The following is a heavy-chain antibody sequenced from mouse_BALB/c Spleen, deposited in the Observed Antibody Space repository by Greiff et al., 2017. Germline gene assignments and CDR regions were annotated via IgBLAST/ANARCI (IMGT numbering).Heavy chain of an antibody. V-gene: IGHV3-8*02. Sequence: EVKLQESGPSLVKPSQTLSLTCSVTGDSITSGYWNWIRKFPGNKLEYMGYISYSGSTYYNPSLKSRISITRDTSKNQYYLQLNSVTTEDTATYYCATQGGSSYGGFAYWGQGTLVTVSA. D-gene: IGHD1-1*01. CDR2: ISYSGST. J-gene: IGHJ3*01. CDR3: ATQGGSSYGGFAY. CDR1: GDSITSGY.